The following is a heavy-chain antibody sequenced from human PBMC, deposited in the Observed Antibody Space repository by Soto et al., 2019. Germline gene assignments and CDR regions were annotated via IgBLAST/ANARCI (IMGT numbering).Heavy chain of an antibody. J-gene: IGHJ4*02. CDR3: AKSTRGSGSRLNYFDD. Sequence: GGSLRLSCAASGFTFSSYAMSWVRQAPGKGLEWVSIITGSGGNTYDADSVKGRFTISRDNSKNTLYLQMNSLRAEDTAVYYCAKSTRGSGSRLNYFDDWGQGTLVTVSS. CDR2: ITGSGGNT. D-gene: IGHD3-10*01. CDR1: GFTFSSYA. V-gene: IGHV3-23*01.